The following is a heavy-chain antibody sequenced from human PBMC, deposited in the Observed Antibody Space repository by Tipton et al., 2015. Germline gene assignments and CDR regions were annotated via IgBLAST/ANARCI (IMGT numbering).Heavy chain of an antibody. V-gene: IGHV4-59*08. CDR2: IYYSGST. D-gene: IGHD2-21*02. Sequence: TLSLTCTVSGGSFSDYYWSWIRQSPGEGLEWIGYIYYSGSTNYNPSLRSRVTISVDTSKNQFSLKLSSVTTADTAVYYCASPSLPHDRGDYYFQSWGQGSLVTVSS. CDR1: GGSFSDYY. CDR3: ASPSLPHDRGDYYFQS. J-gene: IGHJ4*02.